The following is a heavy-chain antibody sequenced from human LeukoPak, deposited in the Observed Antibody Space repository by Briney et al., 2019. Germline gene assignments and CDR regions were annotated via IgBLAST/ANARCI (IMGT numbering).Heavy chain of an antibody. Sequence: SETLSLTCTVSGGSISSYYWSWIRQPPGKGLEWIGYIYNSGSTNYNPSLKSRITITVDTSKNQFSLKLSSVTAADTAVYYCARAPIYYYDSSGYDQNFDYWGQGTLVTVSS. CDR1: GGSISSYY. V-gene: IGHV4-59*01. J-gene: IGHJ4*02. CDR3: ARAPIYYYDSSGYDQNFDY. CDR2: IYNSGST. D-gene: IGHD3-22*01.